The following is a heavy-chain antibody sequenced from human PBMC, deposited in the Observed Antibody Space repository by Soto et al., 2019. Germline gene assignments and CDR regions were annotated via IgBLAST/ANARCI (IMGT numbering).Heavy chain of an antibody. V-gene: IGHV3-7*01. D-gene: IGHD3-3*01. CDR1: GFTFSSDW. CDR2: IKQDGSEK. CDR3: ARVFLEWLLPKYYYYGMDV. J-gene: IGHJ6*02. Sequence: GGSLRLSCAASGFTFSSDWMSWVRQAPGKGLEWVANIKQDGSEKYYVDSVKGRFTISRDNAKNSLYLQMNSLRAEDTAVYYCARVFLEWLLPKYYYYGMDVWGQGTTVTVSS.